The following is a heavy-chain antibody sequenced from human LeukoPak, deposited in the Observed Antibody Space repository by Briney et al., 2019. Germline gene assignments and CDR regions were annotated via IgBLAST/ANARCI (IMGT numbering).Heavy chain of an antibody. Sequence: GGSLRLSCAASGFTFSSYSMTWVRQAPGKGLEWVSSISSSISYIYYADSVKGRFTISRDNAKNSLYLQMNSLRAEDTAVYYCATMVRGVIIPIDYWGQGTLVTVSS. CDR2: ISSSISYI. CDR3: ATMVRGVIIPIDY. CDR1: GFTFSSYS. V-gene: IGHV3-21*01. D-gene: IGHD3-10*01. J-gene: IGHJ4*02.